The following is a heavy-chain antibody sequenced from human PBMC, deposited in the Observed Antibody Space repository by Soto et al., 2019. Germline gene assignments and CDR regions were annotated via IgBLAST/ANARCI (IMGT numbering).Heavy chain of an antibody. Sequence: GESLKISCKGSGYSFTSYWIGWVRQMPGKGLEWMGIIYPGDSDTRYSPSFQGQVTISADKSISTAYLQWSSLKASDTAMYYCARHNNGYREKGYYYYYGMDVWGQGTTVTVSS. J-gene: IGHJ6*02. CDR2: IYPGDSDT. CDR3: ARHNNGYREKGYYYYYGMDV. CDR1: GYSFTSYW. D-gene: IGHD5-12*01. V-gene: IGHV5-51*01.